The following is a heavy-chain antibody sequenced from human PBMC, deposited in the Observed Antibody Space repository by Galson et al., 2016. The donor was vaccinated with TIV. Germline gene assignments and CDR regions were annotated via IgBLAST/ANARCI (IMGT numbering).Heavy chain of an antibody. CDR2: ISWNSGSI. J-gene: IGHJ6*03. Sequence: SLRLSCAASGFTFDDYAMHCVRQAPGKGLEWVAGISWNSGSIGYADSVKGRFTISRDSAQNSLYLQMNSLTPEDTALYYCSKDSRSGCSGSNCYPYYYYYYFMDVWGKGTTVTVSS. CDR1: GFTFDDYA. V-gene: IGHV3-9*01. CDR3: SKDSRSGCSGSNCYPYYYYYYFMDV. D-gene: IGHD3-3*01.